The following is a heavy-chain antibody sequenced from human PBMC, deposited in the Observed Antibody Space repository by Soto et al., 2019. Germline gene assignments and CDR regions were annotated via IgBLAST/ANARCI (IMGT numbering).Heavy chain of an antibody. V-gene: IGHV4-34*01. J-gene: IGHJ6*03. CDR3: ARDLPASSGGMTYYYYYYMDV. CDR2: INHSGST. D-gene: IGHD2-15*01. CDR1: GGSFSGYY. Sequence: QVQLQQWGAGLLKPSETLSLTCAVYGGSFSGYYWSWIRQPPGKGLEWIGEINHSGSTNYNPSLKSRVTISVDTSKNQFSLKLSSVTAADTAVYYCARDLPASSGGMTYYYYYYMDVWGKGTTVTVSS.